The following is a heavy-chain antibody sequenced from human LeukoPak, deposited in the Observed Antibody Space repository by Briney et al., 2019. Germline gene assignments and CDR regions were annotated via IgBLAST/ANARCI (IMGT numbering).Heavy chain of an antibody. D-gene: IGHD4-11*01. Sequence: GGSLRLSCAASGFTFDTYAMSWVRQAPGKGLEWVSTMSGSGGRTFYGDSVKGRFTISRDRSKNTLYLQMNSLRAEDTAVYFCARRGTDYCTPSSCHPNWFAPWGQGTQVTVSS. CDR2: MSGSGGRT. J-gene: IGHJ5*02. CDR1: GFTFDTYA. V-gene: IGHV3-23*01. CDR3: ARRGTDYCTPSSCHPNWFAP.